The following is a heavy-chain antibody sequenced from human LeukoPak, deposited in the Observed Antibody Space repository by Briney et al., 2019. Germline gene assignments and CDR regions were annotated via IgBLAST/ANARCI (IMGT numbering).Heavy chain of an antibody. Sequence: GGSLRLSCAASGFTFSSYSMNWVRQAPGKGLEWVSSISSSSSYIYYADSVKGRFTISRDNSKNTLYLQMNSLRAEDTAVYYCARAVNTQNYDILTDPYYFDYWGQGTLVTVSS. D-gene: IGHD3-9*01. CDR3: ARAVNTQNYDILTDPYYFDY. CDR2: ISSSSSYI. V-gene: IGHV3-21*06. J-gene: IGHJ4*02. CDR1: GFTFSSYS.